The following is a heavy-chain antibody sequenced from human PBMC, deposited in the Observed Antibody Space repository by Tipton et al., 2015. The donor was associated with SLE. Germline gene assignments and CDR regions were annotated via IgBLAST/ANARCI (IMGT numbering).Heavy chain of an antibody. Sequence: TLSLTCAVSGGSINSYNWWTWVRQPPGKGLEWIGEIYHSGTTNYNPSLKSRITISLDKSRNQFSLRLSSVTAADTGVYYCTKDYNHDNADYNWGQGTLVIVSS. D-gene: IGHD4-17*01. V-gene: IGHV4-4*02. CDR1: GGSINSYNW. J-gene: IGHJ4*02. CDR2: IYHSGTT. CDR3: TKDYNHDNADYN.